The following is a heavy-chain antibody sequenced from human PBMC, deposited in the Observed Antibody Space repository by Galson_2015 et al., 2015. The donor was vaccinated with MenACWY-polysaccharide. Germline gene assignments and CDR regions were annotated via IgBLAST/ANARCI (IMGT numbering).Heavy chain of an antibody. CDR1: GFTFTSYA. V-gene: IGHV3-23*01. Sequence: SLRLSCAASGFTFTSYAMSWVRQAPGKGLEWVSAIRSSGTNTYYADSEKGRFTITIDNSKNTLYLQMNSLRAEDTAVYYCAKDSTDFWSVAGRFDHWGQGTLVTVSS. CDR2: IRSSGTNT. CDR3: AKDSTDFWSVAGRFDH. D-gene: IGHD3-3*01. J-gene: IGHJ5*02.